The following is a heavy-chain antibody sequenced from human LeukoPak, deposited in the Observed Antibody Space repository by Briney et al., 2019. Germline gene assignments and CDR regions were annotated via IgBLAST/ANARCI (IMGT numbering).Heavy chain of an antibody. J-gene: IGHJ3*02. V-gene: IGHV4-34*01. CDR2: INHSGSA. Sequence: SETLSLTCAVYGGSFSGYYWSWIRQPPGKGLEWIGEINHSGSANYNPSLKSRVTISVDTSTNQFSLKLSSVPAADTAVYYCARGPVIMIVVVITPGAFDIWGQGTMVTVSS. CDR1: GGSFSGYY. CDR3: ARGPVIMIVVVITPGAFDI. D-gene: IGHD3-22*01.